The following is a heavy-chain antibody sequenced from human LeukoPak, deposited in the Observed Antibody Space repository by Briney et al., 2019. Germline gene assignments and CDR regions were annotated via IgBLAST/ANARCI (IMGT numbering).Heavy chain of an antibody. V-gene: IGHV4-59*01. J-gene: IGHJ4*02. CDR1: GGSINNYY. Sequence: SETLSLTCTVSGGSINNYYWSWIRQPPGEGLEWIAFFHHSGTNSYNPTVKGRVTISFDTSKNHLSLDLRSVTAADTAVYYCARGQYRRDYWGQGTLVTVSS. CDR3: ARGQYRRDY. D-gene: IGHD2/OR15-2a*01. CDR2: FHHSGTN.